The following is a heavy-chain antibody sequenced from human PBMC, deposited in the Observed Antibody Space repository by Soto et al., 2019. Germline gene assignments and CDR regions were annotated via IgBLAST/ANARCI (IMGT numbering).Heavy chain of an antibody. CDR2: IYYSGRT. D-gene: IGHD3-10*02. J-gene: IGHJ5*02. Sequence: QVQLQESGPGLVKPSQTLSLTCTVSGGSINSVGYYWNWIRQHPGKGLAWIGYIYYSGRTYYNPSLQSRVTISVDTAKNPFSLKLSSVTAADTAVYYCARSVFSWGQGTLVTVSS. CDR3: ARSVFS. V-gene: IGHV4-31*03. CDR1: GGSINSVGYY.